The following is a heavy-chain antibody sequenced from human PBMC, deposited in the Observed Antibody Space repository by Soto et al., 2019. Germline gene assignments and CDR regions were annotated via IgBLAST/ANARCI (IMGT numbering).Heavy chain of an antibody. V-gene: IGHV3-74*02. Sequence: EVQLVESGGGLVQPGGSLRLSCAASGFTFSNYWMYWVRQAPGKGLEWVSRINSDGSVSSYADSVKGRLTISRDNVKNTLYLEMDSLRAEDTALYYCARGDCVGGTCYSLAGSFYYYMDVWGNGTTVTVFS. CDR3: ARGDCVGGTCYSLAGSFYYYMDV. CDR2: INSDGSVS. CDR1: GFTFSNYW. J-gene: IGHJ6*03. D-gene: IGHD2-15*01.